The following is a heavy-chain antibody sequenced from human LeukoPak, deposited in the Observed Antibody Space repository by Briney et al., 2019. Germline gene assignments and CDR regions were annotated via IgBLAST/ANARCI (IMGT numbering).Heavy chain of an antibody. CDR1: GSSISSYY. CDR2: IYYSGNT. Sequence: SETLSLTCTVSGSSISSYYWSWLRQPPGKGLEWIGYIYYSGNTNYNPSLKSRVTISVDTSKNQFSLRLTSETAADTAVYYCATYRDGYSAFHYWGQGTLDTVSS. J-gene: IGHJ4*02. D-gene: IGHD5-24*01. CDR3: ATYRDGYSAFHY. V-gene: IGHV4-59*01.